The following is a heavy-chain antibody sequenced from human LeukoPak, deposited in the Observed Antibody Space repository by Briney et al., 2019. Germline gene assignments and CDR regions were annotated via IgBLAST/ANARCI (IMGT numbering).Heavy chain of an antibody. D-gene: IGHD5-24*01. V-gene: IGHV1-2*02. J-gene: IGHJ6*03. Sequence: ASVKVSCKASGYTFTGYYMHWVRQAHGQGLEWMGWINPNSGGTNYAQKFQGRVTMTRDTSISTAYMELSRLRSDDTAVYYCARDERARWLQSDYYYYMDVWGKGTSVTVSS. CDR3: ARDERARWLQSDYYYYMDV. CDR1: GYTFTGYY. CDR2: INPNSGGT.